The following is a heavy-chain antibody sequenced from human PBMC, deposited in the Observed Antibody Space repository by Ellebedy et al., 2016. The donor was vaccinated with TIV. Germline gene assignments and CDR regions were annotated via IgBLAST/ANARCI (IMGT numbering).Heavy chain of an antibody. CDR2: ISGCAGST. D-gene: IGHD6-13*01. CDR3: AKQPAPGSSAAPSDFDY. V-gene: IGHV3-23*01. J-gene: IGHJ4*02. CDR1: GFTFRTYA. Sequence: GGSLRLSXTASGFTFRTYAMSWVRQTPGKGLEWRSSISGCAGSTEYADSVKGRFTISRDNSNNTLYLQMTSLRVEDTAIYYCAKQPAPGSSAAPSDFDYWGQGTLVTVSS.